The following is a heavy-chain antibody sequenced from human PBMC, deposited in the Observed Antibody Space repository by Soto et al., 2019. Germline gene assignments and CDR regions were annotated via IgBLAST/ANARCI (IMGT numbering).Heavy chain of an antibody. D-gene: IGHD3-10*01. CDR2: ISAYNGNT. J-gene: IGHJ4*02. V-gene: IGHV1-18*01. CDR3: AIEYYYGSAPTY. Sequence: QVQLVQSGAEVKKPGASVKVSCKASGYTFTSYGISWVRQAPGQGLEWMGWISAYNGNTNYAQKPQGRVTMTTDTSTSTAYMQPSSLRSDDTAVYSCAIEYYYGSAPTYWGQGTLLTVSS. CDR1: GYTFTSYG.